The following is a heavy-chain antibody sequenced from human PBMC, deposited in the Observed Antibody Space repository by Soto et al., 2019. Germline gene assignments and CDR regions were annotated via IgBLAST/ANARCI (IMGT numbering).Heavy chain of an antibody. D-gene: IGHD3-10*01. J-gene: IGHJ4*02. CDR3: ARDSRVYYGSGSSVDG. V-gene: IGHV3-11*01. Sequence: QAHLVESGGDLVKPGGSLRLSCAASGFTFSDYYMSWIRQAPGKGLEWISYISSSGNTVYYADSVEGRFTISRDNAQNSLYLQMNNLRAEDTAVYYCARDSRVYYGSGSSVDGWGQGTLVTVYS. CDR1: GFTFSDYY. CDR2: ISSSGNTV.